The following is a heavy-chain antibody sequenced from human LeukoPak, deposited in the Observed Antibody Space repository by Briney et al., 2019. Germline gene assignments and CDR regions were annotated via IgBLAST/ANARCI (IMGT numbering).Heavy chain of an antibody. V-gene: IGHV1-18*01. D-gene: IGHD5-12*01. CDR3: ARGKKYLAFDY. CDR1: GYTFTTYD. Sequence: ASVKVSCKASGYTFTTYDIGWVRQAPGQGLEWLGWISTNNGNTNYIQKLRGRVTMTTDTSTSTAHLEVRSPTSDDTAVYYCARGKKYLAFDYWGLGTLITVSS. CDR2: ISTNNGNT. J-gene: IGHJ4*02.